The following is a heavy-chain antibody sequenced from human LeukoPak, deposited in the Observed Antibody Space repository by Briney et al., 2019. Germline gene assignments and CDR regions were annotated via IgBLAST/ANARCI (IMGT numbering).Heavy chain of an antibody. CDR3: ARDATVVYAFDI. CDR2: IYYSGST. CDR1: GGSISSGGYY. D-gene: IGHD2-15*01. V-gene: IGHV4-31*03. Sequence: PSETLSLTCTVSGGSISSGGYYWSWIRQHPGKGLEWIGYIYYSGSTYYNPSLKSRVTISVDTSKNQFSLKLSSVTAADTAVYYCARDATVVYAFDIWGQGTMVTVSS. J-gene: IGHJ3*02.